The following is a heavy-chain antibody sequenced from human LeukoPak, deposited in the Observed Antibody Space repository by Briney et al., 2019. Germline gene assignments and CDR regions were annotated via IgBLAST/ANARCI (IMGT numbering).Heavy chain of an antibody. J-gene: IGHJ4*02. D-gene: IGHD3-22*01. CDR1: GFTFSHYG. CDR2: IWSDATNQ. V-gene: IGHV3-33*03. Sequence: PGGSLRLSCEASGFTFSHYGMHRVRQAPGKGLEWVAVIWSDATNQYYAASVKGRFTISRDNTKNSLYLQMNSLRAEDTAVYYCVSPPYYFDTTNYYVGYWGQGTLVTVSS. CDR3: VSPPYYFDTTNYYVGY.